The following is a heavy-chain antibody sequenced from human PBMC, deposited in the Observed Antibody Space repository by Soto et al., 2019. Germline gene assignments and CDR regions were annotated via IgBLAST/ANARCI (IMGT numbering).Heavy chain of an antibody. J-gene: IGHJ4*02. CDR1: GFTFSTFG. Sequence: QVQLVESGGGVVQPGRSLRLSCAASGFTFSTFGMHWVRQAPGKGLEGVAAISYDGSNKYYADSVKGRFTSSRDNSKNTLYLQMNGLRAEDTAVYYCASAVRRAGGWDFDYWGQGTLVTVSS. V-gene: IGHV3-30*03. CDR3: ASAVRRAGGWDFDY. CDR2: ISYDGSNK. D-gene: IGHD1-26*01.